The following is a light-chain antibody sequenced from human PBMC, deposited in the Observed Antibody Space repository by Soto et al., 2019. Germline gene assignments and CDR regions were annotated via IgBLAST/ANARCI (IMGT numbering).Light chain of an antibody. J-gene: IGKJ3*01. V-gene: IGKV3-20*01. CDR3: QQYGDSTFA. Sequence: EIVLTQSPGTLSLSPGERATLSCRASQSIYINSLAWYQHKRGQAPSILIYAATVRATAVPDRFNGSGSGTDFALTISRLEAEDAAMYYCQQYGDSTFAFGPGTKLDVK. CDR2: AAT. CDR1: QSIYINS.